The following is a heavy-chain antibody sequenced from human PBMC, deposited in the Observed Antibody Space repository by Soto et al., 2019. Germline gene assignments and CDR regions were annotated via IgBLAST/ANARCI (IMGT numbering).Heavy chain of an antibody. CDR3: ARASTVTTVVTLYYFDY. CDR1: GGTFSSYA. V-gene: IGHV1-69*13. D-gene: IGHD4-17*01. CDR2: IIPIFGST. J-gene: IGHJ4*02. Sequence: SVKVSCKASGGTFSSYAISWVRQAPGQGLEWMGGIIPIFGSTNYAQKFQGRVTLTADESTSTAYMELSSLRSEDTAVYYCARASTVTTVVTLYYFDYWGQGTLVTVSS.